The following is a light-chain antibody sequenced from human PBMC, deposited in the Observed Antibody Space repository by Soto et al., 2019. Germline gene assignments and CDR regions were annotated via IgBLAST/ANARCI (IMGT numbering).Light chain of an antibody. CDR3: QQYFSYNT. CDR1: RSVDTW. J-gene: IGKJ2*01. V-gene: IGKV1-5*03. Sequence: DIQMTQSPSTLSASVGDRVTITCRASRSVDTWLAWYQQKPGKAPKLLIYKASDLESGAPSRFSGSGSGTEFTLTISSLQPDDFATYYCQQYFSYNTFGQGTKLEIK. CDR2: KAS.